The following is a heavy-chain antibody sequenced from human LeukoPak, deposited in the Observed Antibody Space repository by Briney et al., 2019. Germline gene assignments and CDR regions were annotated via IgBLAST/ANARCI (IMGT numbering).Heavy chain of an antibody. D-gene: IGHD3-16*01. CDR1: GFTFSSYD. CDR3: ARLGVGTGGFDY. J-gene: IGHJ4*02. Sequence: GGSLRLSCAASGFTFSSYDMHWVRQATGKGLEWVSAIGTAGDTYYPGSVKGRFTISRENAKNSLYLQMNSLRAEDTAVYYCARLGVGTGGFDYWGQGTLVTVSS. V-gene: IGHV3-13*01. CDR2: IGTAGDT.